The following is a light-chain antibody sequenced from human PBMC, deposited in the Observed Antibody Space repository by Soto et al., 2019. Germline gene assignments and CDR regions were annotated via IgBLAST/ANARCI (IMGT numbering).Light chain of an antibody. J-gene: IGKJ1*01. V-gene: IGKV1-5*01. CDR1: QTINNW. CDR3: QPYNSYPWT. Sequence: DIPMTQSPSTLSASIGDRVTITCRASQTINNWLAWYQQKPGKAPNLLIYHASNLETGIPSRFSGSAFGTELNHTISNLKPDDFATYYCQPYNSYPWTFGQGTMEEIK. CDR2: HAS.